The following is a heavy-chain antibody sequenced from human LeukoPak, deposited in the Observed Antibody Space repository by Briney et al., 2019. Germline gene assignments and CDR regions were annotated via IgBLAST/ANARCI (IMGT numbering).Heavy chain of an antibody. CDR3: ARDLEPSYYYDSSGYYYWFDP. J-gene: IGHJ5*02. D-gene: IGHD3-22*01. Sequence: ASVKVSCKASGYTFTGYYMHWVRQAPGQGLEWMGIINPSGCSTSYAQKFQGRVTMTRDMSTSTVYMELSSLRSEDTAVYYCARDLEPSYYYDSSGYYYWFDPWGQGTLVTVSS. V-gene: IGHV1-46*01. CDR2: INPSGCST. CDR1: GYTFTGYY.